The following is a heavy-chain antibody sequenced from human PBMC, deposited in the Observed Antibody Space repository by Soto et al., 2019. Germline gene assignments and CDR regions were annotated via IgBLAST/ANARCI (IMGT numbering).Heavy chain of an antibody. CDR3: ARPSSDILTYGIDV. Sequence: QVQLVESGGGVVKPGRSLRLSCAASGFTFSNYGMHWVRQAPGKGLEWVAVMRNDASNVHYGDSVGGRFTISRDNSKNTVSLHMQSLRYEDTGVYYCARPSSDILTYGIDVWGQGTTVTVSS. CDR2: MRNDASNV. V-gene: IGHV3-33*01. D-gene: IGHD3-9*01. CDR1: GFTFSNYG. J-gene: IGHJ6*02.